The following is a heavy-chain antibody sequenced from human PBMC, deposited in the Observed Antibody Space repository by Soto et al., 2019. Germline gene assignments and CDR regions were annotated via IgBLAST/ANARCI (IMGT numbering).Heavy chain of an antibody. D-gene: IGHD6-13*01. CDR1: GGTFSTYG. Sequence: QVQLGQSGAEVKKPGSSVKVSCKSSGGTFSTYGINWVRQAPGQGLEWMGMIIPNFGTPTYAQKFRGRVSITADESTSTAYMELSSLTSGETAFYYCARDGRSSSYDFWGQGTLVTVSS. J-gene: IGHJ4*02. CDR2: IIPNFGTP. CDR3: ARDGRSSSYDF. V-gene: IGHV1-69*18.